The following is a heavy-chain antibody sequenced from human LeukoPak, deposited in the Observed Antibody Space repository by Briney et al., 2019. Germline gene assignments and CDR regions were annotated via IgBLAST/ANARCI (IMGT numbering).Heavy chain of an antibody. CDR3: ARAGTPVYYYYMDV. D-gene: IGHD1-7*01. Sequence: ASVKVSCKASGYTFTGYYMHWVRQAPGQGLEWMGWISTYNGNTNYAQKLQGRVTMTTDTSTSTAYMDLRSLRSDDTAVYYCARAGTPVYYYYMDVWGTGTTVTVSS. J-gene: IGHJ6*03. V-gene: IGHV1-18*04. CDR1: GYTFTGYY. CDR2: ISTYNGNT.